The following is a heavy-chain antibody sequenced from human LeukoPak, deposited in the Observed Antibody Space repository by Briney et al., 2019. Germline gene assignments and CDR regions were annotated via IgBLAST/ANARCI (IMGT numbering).Heavy chain of an antibody. J-gene: IGHJ4*02. Sequence: SETLSLTCTVSGGSISSGDYYWSWIRQPPGKGLEWIGYIYYSGSTYYSPSLKSRVTISVDTSKNQFSLKLSSVTAADTAVYYCARVNTVMATFDYWGQGTLVTVSS. D-gene: IGHD5-18*01. CDR3: ARVNTVMATFDY. V-gene: IGHV4-30-4*01. CDR1: GGSISSGDYY. CDR2: IYYSGST.